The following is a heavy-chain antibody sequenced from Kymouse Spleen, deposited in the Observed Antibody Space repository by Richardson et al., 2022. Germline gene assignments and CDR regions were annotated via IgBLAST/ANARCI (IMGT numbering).Heavy chain of an antibody. CDR2: INHSGST. V-gene: IGHV4-34*01. CDR3: AREDSGYDLKYYYGMDV. D-gene: IGHD5-12*01. Sequence: QVQLQQWGAGLLKPSETLSLTCAVYGGSFSGYYWSWIRQPPGKGLEWIGEINHSGSTNYNPSLKSRVTISVDTSKNQFSLKLSSVTAADTAVYYCAREDSGYDLKYYYGMDVWGQGTTVTVSS. J-gene: IGHJ6*02. CDR1: GGSFSGYY.